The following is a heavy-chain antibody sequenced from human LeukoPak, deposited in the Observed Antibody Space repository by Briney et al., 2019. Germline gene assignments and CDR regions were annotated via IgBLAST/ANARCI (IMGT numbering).Heavy chain of an antibody. CDR1: GFTFRSHR. CDR3: ARVYNDYYYYMDV. CDR2: ISSGSSFI. V-gene: IGHV3-21*01. J-gene: IGHJ6*03. Sequence: GGSLRLSCAASGFTFRSHRMNWVRQAPGKGLEWVSCISSGSSFINYADSVKGRFTISRDNAKNSLYLQMNSLRAEDTAVYYCARVYNDYYYYMDVWGKGTTVTVSS. D-gene: IGHD1-14*01.